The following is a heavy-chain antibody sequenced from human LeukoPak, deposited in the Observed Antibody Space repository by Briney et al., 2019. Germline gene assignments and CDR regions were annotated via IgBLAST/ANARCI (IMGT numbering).Heavy chain of an antibody. V-gene: IGHV1-69*04. Sequence: SVKVSCKPSGGTFSTYAINWVRQAPGQGLEWMGRIIPILGITNYALKFQGRVTMTRDTSTSTVYMELSSLRSEDTAVYYCARGTPERYSGYDTYFDYWGQGTLVTVSS. CDR3: ARGTPERYSGYDTYFDY. D-gene: IGHD5-12*01. CDR1: GGTFSTYA. CDR2: IIPILGIT. J-gene: IGHJ4*02.